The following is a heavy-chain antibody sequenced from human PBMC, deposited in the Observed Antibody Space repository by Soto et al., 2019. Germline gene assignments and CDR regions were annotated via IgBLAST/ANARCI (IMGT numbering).Heavy chain of an antibody. J-gene: IGHJ6*02. Sequence: QVQLQESGPGLVKPSQTLSLTCTVSGGSISSGDYYWSWIRQPPGKGLEWIGYIYYSGSTYYNPSLNSRVTISVDTSKNQFSLKLSSVTAADTAVYYGARDAVVGPHPRGMDVWGQGTTVTVSS. CDR3: ARDAVVGPHPRGMDV. V-gene: IGHV4-30-4*01. CDR1: GGSISSGDYY. CDR2: IYYSGST. D-gene: IGHD1-26*01.